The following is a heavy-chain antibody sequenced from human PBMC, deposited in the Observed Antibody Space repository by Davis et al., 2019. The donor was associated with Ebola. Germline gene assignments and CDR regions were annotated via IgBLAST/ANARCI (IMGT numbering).Heavy chain of an antibody. Sequence: SETLSLTCTVSGGSISSFSYYWGWIRQPPGKGLEWIGSVSSTETTHYNPSLRGRVSVSLDASKSHVSLRLTSVTAADTATYYCASAELGTIFHSWGQGTLVTVSS. CDR1: GGSISSFSYY. V-gene: IGHV4-30-4*08. J-gene: IGHJ5*01. CDR3: ASAELGTIFHS. CDR2: VSSTETT. D-gene: IGHD3-3*01.